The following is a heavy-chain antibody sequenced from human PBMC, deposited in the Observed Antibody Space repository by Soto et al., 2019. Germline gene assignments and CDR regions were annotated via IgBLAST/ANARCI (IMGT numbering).Heavy chain of an antibody. CDR2: ISYDGSNK. J-gene: IGHJ4*02. D-gene: IGHD3-9*01. Sequence: QVPLVESGGGVVQPGRSLRLSCAASGFTFSSYGMHWVRQAPGKGLEWVAVISYDGSNKYYADSVKGRFTISRDNSKNTLYLQMNSLRAEDTAVYYCARTYYDILTGYDYWGQGTLVTVSS. CDR3: ARTYYDILTGYDY. V-gene: IGHV3-30*03. CDR1: GFTFSSYG.